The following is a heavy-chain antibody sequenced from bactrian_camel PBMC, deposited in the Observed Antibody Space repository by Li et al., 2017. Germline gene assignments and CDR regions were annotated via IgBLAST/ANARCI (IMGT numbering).Heavy chain of an antibody. CDR2: IYTGGGTT. CDR1: GHIDSSYC. D-gene: IGHD5*01. V-gene: IGHV3-3*01. Sequence: HVQLVESGGGSVQAGGSLGLSCAASGHIDSSYCMGWFRQALGKEREGVAAIYTGGGTTYYADSVKGRFTISQDNAKNTPYLQMNSLKPEDTAMYYCAARLCGLGSPDPLAPIIFGYWGLGTQVTVS. CDR3: AARLCGLGSPDPLAPIIFGY. J-gene: IGHJ6*01.